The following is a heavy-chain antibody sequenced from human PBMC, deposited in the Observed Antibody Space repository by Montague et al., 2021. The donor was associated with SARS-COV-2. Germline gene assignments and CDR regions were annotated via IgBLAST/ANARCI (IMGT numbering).Heavy chain of an antibody. J-gene: IGHJ3*02. D-gene: IGHD3-22*01. Sequence: SETLSLTCTVSGGSISSSGYYWGWIRQSPGKGLEWIGSIYYGGSTYYNPSLKSRVTISVDTSKNQFSLKLSSVTAADTAVYYCARFPTSYYYDSKAAPATPDAFDIWGQGTMVTVSS. V-gene: IGHV4-39*01. CDR1: GGSISSSGYY. CDR3: ARFPTSYYYDSKAAPATPDAFDI. CDR2: IYYGGST.